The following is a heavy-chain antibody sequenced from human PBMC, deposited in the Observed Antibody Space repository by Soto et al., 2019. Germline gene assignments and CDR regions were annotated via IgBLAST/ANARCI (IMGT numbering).Heavy chain of an antibody. D-gene: IGHD6-25*01. J-gene: IGHJ4*02. Sequence: EVQLVESGGGLVKPGESLRLSCTASGFNFGAFSLSWVRQAPGKGLEWVSSIDPTSTEIHYADSVEGRFSVYRDSNQDSLDPQMISLRFEDTGVYYCAKDYPTGGPREAFDSWGQGTLVTVSS. V-gene: IGHV3-21*01. CDR3: AKDYPTGGPREAFDS. CDR2: IDPTSTEI. CDR1: GFNFGAFS.